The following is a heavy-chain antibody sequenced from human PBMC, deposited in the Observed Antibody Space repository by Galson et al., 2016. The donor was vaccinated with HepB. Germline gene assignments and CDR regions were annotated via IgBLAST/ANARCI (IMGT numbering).Heavy chain of an antibody. CDR1: GFNFPTSG. D-gene: IGHD2-2*01. J-gene: IGHJ4*02. V-gene: IGHV3-33*01. CDR2: IWSDENNR. Sequence: SLRLSCAAFGFNFPTSGMHWVRQAPGKGLEWVAIIWSDENNRYYADSVKGRFTISRDNSKNTLYLQMNSLRAADTAVYYCASACSSTTCDGDFDYWGQGTLVTVSS. CDR3: ASACSSTTCDGDFDY.